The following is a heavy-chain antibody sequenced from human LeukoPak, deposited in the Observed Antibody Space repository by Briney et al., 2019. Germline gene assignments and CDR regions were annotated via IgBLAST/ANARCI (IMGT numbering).Heavy chain of an antibody. CDR3: VKGRCSGSSCYGGDY. J-gene: IGHJ4*02. D-gene: IGHD2-2*01. CDR1: GFTFSTYA. V-gene: IGHV3-64*02. CDR2: ISSNGGST. Sequence: AGGSLRLSCAASGFTFSTYAMHWVRQAPEKGLEYVSAISSNGGSTYYADSVKGRFTISRDNSKNTLYLQMDSLRAEDTAVYYCVKGRCSGSSCYGGDYWGQGTLVTVSS.